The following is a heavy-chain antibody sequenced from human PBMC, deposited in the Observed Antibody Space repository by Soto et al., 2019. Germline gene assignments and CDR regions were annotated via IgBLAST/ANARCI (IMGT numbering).Heavy chain of an antibody. J-gene: IGHJ4*02. CDR2: TYYRSKWYN. V-gene: IGHV6-1*01. CDR3: AGIYGSGSYYHPAY. Sequence: SQTLSLTCAISGDSVSSNSAAWNWIRQSPSRGLEWLGRTYYRSKWYNDYAVSVKSRITINPDTSKNQFSLKLSSVTAADTAVYYCAGIYGSGSYYHPAYWGQGTLVTVSS. D-gene: IGHD3-10*01. CDR1: GDSVSSNSAA.